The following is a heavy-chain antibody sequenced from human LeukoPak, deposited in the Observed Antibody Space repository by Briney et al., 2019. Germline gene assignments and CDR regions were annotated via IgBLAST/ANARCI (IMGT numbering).Heavy chain of an antibody. D-gene: IGHD6-19*01. CDR3: ARANIAVAGTPFDY. CDR1: GFTFSSYW. V-gene: IGHV3-7*01. J-gene: IGHJ4*02. CDR2: IKQDGSEK. Sequence: GGSLRLSCAASGFTFSSYWMSWVRQAPGKGLEWVANIKQDGSEKYYVDSVKGRFTISRDNAKNSLYLQMNSLRAKDTAVYYCARANIAVAGTPFDYWGQGTLVTVSS.